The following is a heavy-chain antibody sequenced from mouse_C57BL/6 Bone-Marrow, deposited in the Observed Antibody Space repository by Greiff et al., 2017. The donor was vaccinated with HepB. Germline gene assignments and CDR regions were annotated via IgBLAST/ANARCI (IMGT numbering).Heavy chain of an antibody. J-gene: IGHJ2*01. Sequence: VQLQQSGAELVMPGASVKLSCKASGYTFTSYWMHWVKQRPGQGLEWIGEIDPSDSYTNYNQKFKGKSTLTVDKSSSTAYMQLSSLTSEDSAVYYCARRTTVVLDYWGQGTTLTVSS. CDR2: IDPSDSYT. CDR1: GYTFTSYW. V-gene: IGHV1-69*01. D-gene: IGHD1-1*01. CDR3: ARRTTVVLDY.